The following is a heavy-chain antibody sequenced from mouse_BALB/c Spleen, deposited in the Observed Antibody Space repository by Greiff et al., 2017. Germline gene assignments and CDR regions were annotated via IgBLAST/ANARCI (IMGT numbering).Heavy chain of an antibody. CDR1: GYTFTSYW. V-gene: IGHV1-7*01. CDR2: INPSTGYT. D-gene: IGHD2-12*01. Sequence: VQLQQSGAELAKPGASVKMSCKASGYTFTSYWMHWVKQRPGQGLEWIGYINPSTGYTEYNQKFKDKATLTADKSSSTAYMQLSSLTSEDSAVYYCARSRSYDWFAYWGQGTLVTVSA. J-gene: IGHJ3*01. CDR3: ARSRSYDWFAY.